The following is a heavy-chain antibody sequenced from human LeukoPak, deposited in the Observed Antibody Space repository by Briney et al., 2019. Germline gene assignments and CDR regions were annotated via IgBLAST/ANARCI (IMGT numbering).Heavy chain of an antibody. D-gene: IGHD3-10*01. J-gene: IGHJ4*02. Sequence: GGSLRLSCAASGFTFSSYSMNWVRQAPGKGLEWVSSISSSSSCIYYADSVKGRFTISRDNAKNSLYLQMNSLRAEDTAVYYCARFIMVQGVDYWGQGTLVTVSS. CDR1: GFTFSSYS. V-gene: IGHV3-21*01. CDR2: ISSSSSCI. CDR3: ARFIMVQGVDY.